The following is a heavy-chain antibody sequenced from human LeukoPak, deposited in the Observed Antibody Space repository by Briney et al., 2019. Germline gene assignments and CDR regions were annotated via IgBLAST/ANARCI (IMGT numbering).Heavy chain of an antibody. J-gene: IGHJ4*02. V-gene: IGHV3-30*04. CDR3: ARETSGYYTYFDY. D-gene: IGHD3-3*01. Sequence: GGSLRLSCAASGFTFSSYAMHWVRQAPGNGLEWVAVISYDGSNKYYADSVKGRFTISRDNSKNTLYLQMNSLRAEDTAVYYCARETSGYYTYFDYWGQGTLVTVSS. CDR2: ISYDGSNK. CDR1: GFTFSSYA.